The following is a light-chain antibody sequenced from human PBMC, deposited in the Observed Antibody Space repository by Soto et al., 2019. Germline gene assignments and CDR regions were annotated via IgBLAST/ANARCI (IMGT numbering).Light chain of an antibody. J-gene: IGKJ1*01. Sequence: DIQMTQSPSTLSGSVGDRVTITCRASQTIGSLLDWYQQKPGKAPKLLIYKASSLESGVPSRFSGSGSGTDFTLTISSLQSEDFAVYYCQQYNNWPPWTFGQGTKV. V-gene: IGKV1-5*03. CDR1: QTIGSL. CDR3: QQYNNWPPWT. CDR2: KAS.